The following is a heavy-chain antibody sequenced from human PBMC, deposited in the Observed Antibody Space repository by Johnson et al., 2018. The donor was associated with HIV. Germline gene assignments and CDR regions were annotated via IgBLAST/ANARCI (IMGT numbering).Heavy chain of an antibody. CDR3: ATSTASDAFDI. CDR2: MSSSGTTI. CDR1: GFSFSDYY. V-gene: IGHV3-11*04. J-gene: IGHJ3*02. D-gene: IGHD1-1*01. Sequence: QMQLVESGGGLVKPGGSLRLSCLASGFSFSDYYMSWIRQAPGKGLEWISYMSSSGTTIYHAESVKGRFTISRDNSKNTLYLQMNSLRAEDTAVYYCATSTASDAFDIWGQGTMVTVSS.